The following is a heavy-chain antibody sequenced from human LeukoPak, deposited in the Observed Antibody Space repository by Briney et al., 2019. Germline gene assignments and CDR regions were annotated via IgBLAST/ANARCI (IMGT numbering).Heavy chain of an antibody. CDR2: IWYDGSKR. V-gene: IGHV3-33*06. CDR3: AKFSPYGGNSY. CDR1: GFTFSNHG. J-gene: IGHJ4*02. D-gene: IGHD4-23*01. Sequence: GGSLRLSCTASGFTFSNHGLHWVRQAPGKGLEWMALIWYDGSKRYYADSVQGRFTISRDDSKNTLFLQMNSLRAEDTAVYYCAKFSPYGGNSYWGQGTLVTVSS.